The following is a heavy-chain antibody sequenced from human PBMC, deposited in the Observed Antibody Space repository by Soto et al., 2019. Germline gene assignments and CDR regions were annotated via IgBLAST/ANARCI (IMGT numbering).Heavy chain of an antibody. CDR1: GYTFTSDY. CDR3: ARGAEYSSSFDY. Sequence: ASVKVSCKASGYTFTSDYMHWVRQAPGQGPEWMGIINPSGGSTSYAQKFQGRVTMTRDTSTSTVFMELSSLTSEDTAVFYCARGAEYSSSFDYWGQGTLVTVSS. D-gene: IGHD6-6*01. CDR2: INPSGGST. J-gene: IGHJ4*02. V-gene: IGHV1-46*01.